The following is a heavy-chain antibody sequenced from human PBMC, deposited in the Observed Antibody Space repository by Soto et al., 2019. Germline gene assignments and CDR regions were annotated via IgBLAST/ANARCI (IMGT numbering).Heavy chain of an antibody. V-gene: IGHV3-74*01. CDR1: GFTFSSYW. D-gene: IGHD2-2*01. CDR3: ARGRYCSSTSCSLGWFDP. Sequence: GGSLRLSCAASGFTFSSYWMHWVRQAPGKGLVWVSRINSDGSSTSYADSVKGRFTISRDNAKNTLYLQMNSLRAEDTVVYYCARGRYCSSTSCSLGWFDPWGQGTLVTVSS. CDR2: INSDGSST. J-gene: IGHJ5*02.